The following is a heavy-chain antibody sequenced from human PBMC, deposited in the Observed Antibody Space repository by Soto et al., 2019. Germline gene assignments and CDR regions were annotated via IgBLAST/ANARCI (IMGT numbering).Heavy chain of an antibody. CDR1: GFTFSSYA. CDR3: AKAIVVVVAAASDY. V-gene: IGHV3-23*01. J-gene: IGHJ4*02. Sequence: GGSLRLSCAASGFTFSSYAMSWVRQAPGKGLEWVSAISGSGGSTYYADSVKGRFTISRDNSKNTLYLQMNSLRAEDTAVYYCAKAIVVVVAAASDYWGQGTLVTVSS. CDR2: ISGSGGST. D-gene: IGHD2-15*01.